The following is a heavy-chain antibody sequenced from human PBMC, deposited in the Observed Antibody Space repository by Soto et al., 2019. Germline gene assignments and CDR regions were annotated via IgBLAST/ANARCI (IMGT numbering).Heavy chain of an antibody. CDR2: IYYSGST. Sequence: SETLSLTCTVSGGSISNYYWSWIRQPPGKGLEWIGYIYYSGSTNYNPSLKSRVTISVDTSKNQFSLKLTSVTAADTAVYYCARLFIRDYFDYWGQGTLVTVSS. CDR3: ARLFIRDYFDY. CDR1: GGSISNYY. V-gene: IGHV4-59*08. J-gene: IGHJ4*02.